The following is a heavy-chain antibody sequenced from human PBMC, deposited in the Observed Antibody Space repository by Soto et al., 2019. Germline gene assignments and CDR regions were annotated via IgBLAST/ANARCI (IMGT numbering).Heavy chain of an antibody. J-gene: IGHJ4*02. CDR1: GFTFSSYA. CDR3: ATQGYCSSTSCYFGGYLYGY. V-gene: IGHV3-23*01. D-gene: IGHD2-2*01. Sequence: GGSLRLSCAASGFTFSSYAMSWVRQAPGKGLEWVSAISGSGGSTYYADSVKGRFTISRDNSKNTLYLQMNSLRAEDTAVYYCATQGYCSSTSCYFGGYLYGYWGQGTLVTVSS. CDR2: ISGSGGST.